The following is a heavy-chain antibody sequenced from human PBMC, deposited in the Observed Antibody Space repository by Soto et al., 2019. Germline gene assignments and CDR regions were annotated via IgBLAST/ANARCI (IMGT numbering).Heavy chain of an antibody. Sequence: QVQLVESGGGVVQPGRSLRLSCAASGFTFSSYGMHWVRQAPGKGLEWVAVIWYDGSNKYYADSVKGRFTISRDNSKNTLYLQMNSLRAEDTAVYYYARDRVGLRPAYFDYRGQGTLVTVSS. J-gene: IGHJ4*02. D-gene: IGHD5-12*01. CDR1: GFTFSSYG. CDR3: ARDRVGLRPAYFDY. CDR2: IWYDGSNK. V-gene: IGHV3-33*01.